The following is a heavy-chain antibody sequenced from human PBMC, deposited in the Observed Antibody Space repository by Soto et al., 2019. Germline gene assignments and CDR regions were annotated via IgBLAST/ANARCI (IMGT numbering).Heavy chain of an antibody. CDR1: GFTFSNYA. Sequence: QVQLVESGGGVVQPGRSLRLSCAASGFTFSNYAMHWVRQAPGKGLEWVAVISYDGSDKYYADSVKGRFTISRDNSKSTLNMQMNSLRADDMAVYYCAKALGELSPESYDYWGQGTLITVSS. J-gene: IGHJ4*02. CDR2: ISYDGSDK. V-gene: IGHV3-30*18. CDR3: AKALGELSPESYDY. D-gene: IGHD3-16*02.